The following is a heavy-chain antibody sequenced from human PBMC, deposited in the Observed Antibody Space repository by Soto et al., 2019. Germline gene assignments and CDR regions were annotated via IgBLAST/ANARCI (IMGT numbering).Heavy chain of an antibody. J-gene: IGHJ4*02. CDR3: ANHLWFGELSN. CDR1: GFTFSSYA. D-gene: IGHD3-10*01. CDR2: ISYDGSDK. V-gene: IGHV3-30-3*01. Sequence: PGGSLRLSCAASGFTFSSYAMHRVRQAPGKGLEWVALISYDGSDKDYADSAKGRFTISRDNSRNTLFLQMNSLRAEDTAVYYCANHLWFGELSNWGQGTLVTVSS.